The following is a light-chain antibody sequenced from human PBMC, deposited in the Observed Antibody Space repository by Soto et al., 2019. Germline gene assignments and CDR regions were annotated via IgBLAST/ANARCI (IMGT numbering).Light chain of an antibody. CDR2: EVS. CDR1: SSDVGGYNY. Sequence: QSALTQPASVSGSPGQSITISCTGTSSDVGGYNYVSWYQQHPGKAPKLMIYEVSNRPSGVSNRFSGSKSGNTASLTISGVQAEDVGVNYCSSYTSSSTRVFGGGTKLTVL. CDR3: SSYTSSSTRV. V-gene: IGLV2-14*01. J-gene: IGLJ3*02.